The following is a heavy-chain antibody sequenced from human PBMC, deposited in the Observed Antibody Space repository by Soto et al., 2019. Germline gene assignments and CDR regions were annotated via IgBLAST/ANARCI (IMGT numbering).Heavy chain of an antibody. J-gene: IGHJ5*02. V-gene: IGHV3-23*01. CDR2: ITGSGGGT. CDR3: AKAKLFGLSSKYYFDYWGQGRWLNLDL. CDR1: GFMFSSYA. Sequence: GGSLRLSCAASGFMFSSYAMTWVRQAPGKGLEWVSGITGSGGGTYYADSVKGRFTISRDNSKNTLWLQMNSLRAEDTAVYYCAKAKLFGLSSKYYFDYWGQGRWLNLDLWGQGTLVTVSS. D-gene: IGHD3-22*01.